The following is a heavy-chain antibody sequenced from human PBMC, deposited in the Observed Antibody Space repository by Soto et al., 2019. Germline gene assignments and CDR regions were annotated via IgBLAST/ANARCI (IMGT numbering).Heavy chain of an antibody. CDR1: GFTFSDFA. CDR2: ISECGDYI. D-gene: IGHD6-19*01. CDR3: ARRRRLAASRPVDL. J-gene: IGHJ5*02. Sequence: EVQLVQSGGGLVKPGGSLRLSCDASGFTFSDFAMNWVRQAPGKGLEWVSTISECGDYIYYPDSLKGRFTISRDNAKNSLFLQMDSRRVEDTAVYYWARRRRLAASRPVDLWGQGTLVTVSS. V-gene: IGHV3-21*02.